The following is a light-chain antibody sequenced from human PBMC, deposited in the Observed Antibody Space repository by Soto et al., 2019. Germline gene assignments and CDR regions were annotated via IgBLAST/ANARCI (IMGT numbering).Light chain of an antibody. CDR3: SSYTSSTLVV. V-gene: IGLV2-14*01. Sequence: QSALTQPASVSGSPGQSITISCSGTSSDVGAYNYVSWFQQYPGKAPKLLIYDVTNRPSGISHRFSDSKSGNTASLTISGLQAEDEADYHCSSYTSSTLVVFGGGTKLTVL. CDR1: SSDVGAYNY. CDR2: DVT. J-gene: IGLJ2*01.